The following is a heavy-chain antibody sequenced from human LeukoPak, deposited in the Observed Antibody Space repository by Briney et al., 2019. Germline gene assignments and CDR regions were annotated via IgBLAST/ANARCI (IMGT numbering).Heavy chain of an antibody. CDR3: ASLWPYQLSAFDI. CDR2: INHSGST. V-gene: IGHV4-34*01. Sequence: SETLSLTCAVYGGSFSGYYWSWIRQPPGKGLEWIGEINHSGSTNYNPSLKSRVTISVDTSKNQFSLKLSSVTAADSAVYYCASLWPYQLSAFDIWGQGTMVTVSS. D-gene: IGHD2-2*01. J-gene: IGHJ3*02. CDR1: GGSFSGYY.